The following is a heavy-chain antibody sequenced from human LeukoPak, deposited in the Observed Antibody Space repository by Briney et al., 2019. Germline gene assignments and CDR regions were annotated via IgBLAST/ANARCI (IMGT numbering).Heavy chain of an antibody. Sequence: ASVKVSCKASGGTFSSYTISWVRQAPGQGLEWMGRIIPILGIANYARKFQGRVTITADKSTSTAYMELSSLRSEDTAVYYCARYVYYDSSGYPNYYFDYWGQGTLVTVSS. J-gene: IGHJ4*02. CDR2: IIPILGIA. CDR3: ARYVYYDSSGYPNYYFDY. D-gene: IGHD3-22*01. V-gene: IGHV1-69*02. CDR1: GGTFSSYT.